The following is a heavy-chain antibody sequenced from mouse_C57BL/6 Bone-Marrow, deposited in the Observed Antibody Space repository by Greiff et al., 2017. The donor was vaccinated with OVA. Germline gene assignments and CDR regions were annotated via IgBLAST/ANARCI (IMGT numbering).Heavy chain of an antibody. CDR3: ASPYYYGPYWYFDV. D-gene: IGHD1-1*01. J-gene: IGHJ1*03. V-gene: IGHV1-69*01. CDR2: IDPSDSYT. Sequence: VQLQQPGAELVMPGASVKLSCKASGYTFTSYWMHWVKQRPGQGLEWIGEIDPSDSYTNYNQKFKGKSTLTVDKSSSTAYMQLSSLTSEDSAVYDCASPYYYGPYWYFDVWGTGTTVTVSS. CDR1: GYTFTSYW.